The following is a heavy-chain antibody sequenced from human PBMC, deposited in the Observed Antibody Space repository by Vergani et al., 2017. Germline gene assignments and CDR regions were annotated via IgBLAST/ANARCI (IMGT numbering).Heavy chain of an antibody. CDR3: ARVSLDYVSSLRAYYYGMDV. J-gene: IGHJ6*02. Sequence: QVQLQESGPGLVKPSQTLSLTCTVSGGSISSGSYYWSWIRQPAGKGLEWIGRIYTSGSTNYNLSLKSRVTVSVDTSKNQFSLKLSSVTAADTAVYYCARVSLDYVSSLRAYYYGMDVWGQGTTVTVSS. V-gene: IGHV4-61*02. CDR2: IYTSGST. D-gene: IGHD3-16*01. CDR1: GGSISSGSYY.